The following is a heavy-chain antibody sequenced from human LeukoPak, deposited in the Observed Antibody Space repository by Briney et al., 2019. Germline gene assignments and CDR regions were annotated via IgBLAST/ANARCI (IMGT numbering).Heavy chain of an antibody. CDR3: AREGYDRSGYYPIDY. V-gene: IGHV1-18*01. J-gene: IGHJ4*02. D-gene: IGHD3-22*01. CDR2: IIAYNGKT. Sequence: ASVKVSCKASRYSFTSSGISSVRQAPGQRREWMGWIIAYNGKTYSAQTLQSSVTMSTDTSTSTAYMEMCSLRSDETGVDICAREGYDRSGYYPIDYWGQGTLVTVSS. CDR1: RYSFTSSG.